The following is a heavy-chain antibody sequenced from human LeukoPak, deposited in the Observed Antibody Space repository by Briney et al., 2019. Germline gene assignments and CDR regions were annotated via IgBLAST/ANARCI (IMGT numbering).Heavy chain of an antibody. CDR3: ARGNSAAAGLDS. V-gene: IGHV3-11*06. Sequence: PGGSLRLSCVASGFTFSDYYMSWVRQAPGRGLKWVSCISSRSTYTNYADSVKGRFTIFRDSAKNSLSLQMNSLRTDDTAVYYCARGNSAAAGLDSWGQGTLVTVSS. D-gene: IGHD6-13*01. CDR1: GFTFSDYY. J-gene: IGHJ4*02. CDR2: ISSRSTYT.